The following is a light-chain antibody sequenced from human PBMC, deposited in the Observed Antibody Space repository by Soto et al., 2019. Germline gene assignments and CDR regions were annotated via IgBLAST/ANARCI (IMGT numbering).Light chain of an antibody. Sequence: EIVLTQSPATLSLSPGERATLSCRASQSVSSYLAWYQQKPGQAPRLLIYDVSNRATGIPARFSGSGSGTDFTLTISSLEPEDFAVYYCQQRSNRPRFTFGPGTKVDIK. J-gene: IGKJ3*01. CDR2: DVS. CDR3: QQRSNRPRFT. CDR1: QSVSSY. V-gene: IGKV3-11*01.